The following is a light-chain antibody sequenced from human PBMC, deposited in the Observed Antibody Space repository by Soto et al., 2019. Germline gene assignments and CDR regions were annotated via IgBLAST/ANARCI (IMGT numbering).Light chain of an antibody. V-gene: IGLV1-44*01. CDR3: AAWDDSLNGNWV. Sequence: QLVLTQPPSASGTPGQRVTISCSGSSSNIGSNTVNWYQQLPGTAPKLLIYSNNQRPSGVPDRFSGSKSGTSASLAISGLQSEDEADYYCAAWDDSLNGNWVFGGGTKVTV. J-gene: IGLJ3*02. CDR2: SNN. CDR1: SSNIGSNT.